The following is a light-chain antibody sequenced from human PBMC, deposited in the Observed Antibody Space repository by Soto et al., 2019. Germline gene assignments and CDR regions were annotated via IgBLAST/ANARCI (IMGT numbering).Light chain of an antibody. J-gene: IGKJ2*01. V-gene: IGKV1-5*03. CDR3: QQYNGYPHT. CDR1: QSISTW. CDR2: KAS. Sequence: DIQMTQSPSTLSASVGDRVTITCRASQSISTWLAWYQQKPGKAPKLLIYKASSLRNGVPSRFSGSGSGTEFTLTIYSLQPDDFASYYCQQYNGYPHTFAQGTKVDIK.